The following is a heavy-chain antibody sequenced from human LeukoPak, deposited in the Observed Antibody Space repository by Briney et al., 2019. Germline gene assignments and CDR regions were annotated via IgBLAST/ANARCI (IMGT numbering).Heavy chain of an antibody. D-gene: IGHD3-3*01. Sequence: GGSLRLSCAASGFTFSSYSMNWVRQAPGKGLEWVSYITSSSSTIYYADSVKGRFTISRDNAKNSLYLQMNSLRAEDTAVYYCARDVNDFWSGPGLPEYFQHWGQGTLVTVSS. CDR2: ITSSSSTI. V-gene: IGHV3-48*01. J-gene: IGHJ1*01. CDR3: ARDVNDFWSGPGLPEYFQH. CDR1: GFTFSSYS.